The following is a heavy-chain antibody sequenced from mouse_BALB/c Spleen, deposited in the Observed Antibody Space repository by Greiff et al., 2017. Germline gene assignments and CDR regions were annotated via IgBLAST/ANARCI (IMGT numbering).Heavy chain of an antibody. J-gene: IGHJ4*01. D-gene: IGHD2-14*01. Sequence: EVKVVESGGGLVKPGGSLKLSCAASGFTFSSYAMSWVRQTPEKRLEWVASISSGGSTYYPDSVKGRFTISRDNARNILYLQMSSLRSEDTAMYYCAREDYRYDGHYAMDDWGQGTSVTVSS. CDR1: GFTFSSYA. CDR3: AREDYRYDGHYAMDD. V-gene: IGHV5-6-5*01. CDR2: ISSGGST.